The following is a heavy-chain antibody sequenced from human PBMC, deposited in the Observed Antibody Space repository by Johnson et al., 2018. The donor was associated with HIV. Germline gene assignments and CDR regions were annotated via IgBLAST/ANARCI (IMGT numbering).Heavy chain of an antibody. D-gene: IGHD6-6*01. V-gene: IGHV3-30*02. Sequence: QVQLVESGGGVVQPGGSLRLSCAASGFIFSNYGMHWVRQAPGKGLEWVAFIRYDGSNKYYADSVKGRFTISRDNSKNTLYLQMNSLRAEDTAVYYCAKGTLYSGSYRGLDIWGQGTTVTVSS. CDR1: GFIFSNYG. CDR2: IRYDGSNK. J-gene: IGHJ3*02. CDR3: AKGTLYSGSYRGLDI.